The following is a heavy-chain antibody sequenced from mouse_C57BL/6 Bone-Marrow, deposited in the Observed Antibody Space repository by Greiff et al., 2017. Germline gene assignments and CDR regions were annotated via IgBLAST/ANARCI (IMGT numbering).Heavy chain of an antibody. J-gene: IGHJ2*01. D-gene: IGHD1-1*01. CDR3: ARWYYGSSPYYFDY. V-gene: IGHV1-82*01. CDR1: GYAFSSSW. Sequence: VQLQQSGPELVKPGASVKISCKASGYAFSSSWMNWVKQRPGKVLEWIGRIYPGDGDTNYNGKFKGKATLTADKSSSTAYMQLSSLTSEDSAVYFCARWYYGSSPYYFDYWGQGTTLTVSS. CDR2: IYPGDGDT.